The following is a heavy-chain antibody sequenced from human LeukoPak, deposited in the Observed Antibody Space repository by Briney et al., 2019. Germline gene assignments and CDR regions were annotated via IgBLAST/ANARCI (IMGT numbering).Heavy chain of an antibody. Sequence: PSETLSLTCTVSGGSINSSNFYWGWIRQPPEKGLEWIGSISYSGSTYYNPSLKSRVSMSEDTSKKQFSLRLSSVTAADTAVYYCARAAYGSGGYGAFDIWGQGTMVTVSS. CDR3: ARAAYGSGGYGAFDI. V-gene: IGHV4-39*07. J-gene: IGHJ3*02. CDR2: ISYSGST. D-gene: IGHD3-10*01. CDR1: GGSINSSNFY.